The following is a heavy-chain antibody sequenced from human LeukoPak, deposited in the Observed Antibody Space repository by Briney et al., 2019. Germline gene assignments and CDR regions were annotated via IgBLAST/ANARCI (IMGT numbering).Heavy chain of an antibody. D-gene: IGHD2-2*01. CDR2: ISSSGDTI. J-gene: IGHJ4*02. CDR3: ARIQFRYCSSTSCPAGAFDY. Sequence: GGSLRLSCAASGFTFSNYEMNWVRQAPGKGLEWVSYISSSGDTIYDADSVKGRFTISRDNAKNSLYLQMNSLRAEDTALYYCARIQFRYCSSTSCPAGAFDYWGQGTLVTVSS. V-gene: IGHV3-48*03. CDR1: GFTFSNYE.